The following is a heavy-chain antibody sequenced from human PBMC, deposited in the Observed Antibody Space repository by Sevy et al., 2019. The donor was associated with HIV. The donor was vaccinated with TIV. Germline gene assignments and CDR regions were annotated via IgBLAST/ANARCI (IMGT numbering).Heavy chain of an antibody. J-gene: IGHJ4*02. CDR3: ARDPHGTMVSGSYYLY. Sequence: GGSLRLSCAASGFIFSYYGMHWVRQTPGKGLEWLAVIWYDGSNTIYADSVKGRFTISRDNSKNILYLQMNSLRDEDTAVYYCARDPHGTMVSGSYYLYWGQGTRVTVS. CDR2: IWYDGSNT. CDR1: GFIFSYYG. D-gene: IGHD1-26*01. V-gene: IGHV3-33*01.